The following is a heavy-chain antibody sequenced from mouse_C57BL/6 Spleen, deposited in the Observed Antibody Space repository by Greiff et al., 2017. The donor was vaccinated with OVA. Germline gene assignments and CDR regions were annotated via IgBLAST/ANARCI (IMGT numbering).Heavy chain of an antibody. D-gene: IGHD2-10*02. CDR1: GYTFTGYW. CDR3: ARSGGYGNYDYFDY. Sequence: QVQLQQSGAELMKPGASVKLSCKATGYTFTGYWIEWVKQRPGHGLAWIGEILPGSGSTTYNEKFKGKATFTADTSSNTAYMQLSSLTTEASATYYCARSGGYGNYDYFDYWGQGTTLTVSS. CDR2: ILPGSGST. J-gene: IGHJ2*01. V-gene: IGHV1-9*01.